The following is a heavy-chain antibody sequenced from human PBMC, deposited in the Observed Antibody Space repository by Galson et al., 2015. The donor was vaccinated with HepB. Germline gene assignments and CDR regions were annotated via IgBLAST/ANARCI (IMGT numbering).Heavy chain of an antibody. Sequence: QSGAEVKKPGESLKISCKGSGYSFTSYWIGWVRQMPGKGLEWMGIIYPGDSDTRYSPSFQGQVTISADKSISTAYLQWSSLKASDTAMYYCARPPVAAAGSLRLDIWGQGTMVTVSS. CDR3: ARPPVAAAGSLRLDI. CDR2: IYPGDSDT. D-gene: IGHD6-13*01. V-gene: IGHV5-51*03. CDR1: GYSFTSYW. J-gene: IGHJ3*02.